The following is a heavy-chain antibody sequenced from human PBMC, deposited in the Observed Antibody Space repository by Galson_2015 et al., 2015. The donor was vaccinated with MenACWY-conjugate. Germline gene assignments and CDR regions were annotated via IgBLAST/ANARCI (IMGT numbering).Heavy chain of an antibody. CDR3: ARNIEQWVASMDV. J-gene: IGHJ6*02. CDR1: GFTFSTYS. Sequence: SLRLSCAASGFTFSTYSMNWVRQAPGTGLEWISYISSTSGTIYYADSVKGRFTISRDNAKNSLYLQMNSLRDEDTAVYYCARNIEQWVASMDVWGQGTTVTVSS. CDR2: ISSTSGTI. D-gene: IGHD6-19*01. V-gene: IGHV3-48*02.